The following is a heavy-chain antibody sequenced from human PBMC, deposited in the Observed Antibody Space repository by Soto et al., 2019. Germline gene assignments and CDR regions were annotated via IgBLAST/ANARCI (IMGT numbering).Heavy chain of an antibody. CDR2: IKQDGSEK. CDR3: AKAFGLPSTVTTYAFDI. J-gene: IGHJ3*02. D-gene: IGHD4-17*01. V-gene: IGHV3-7*03. Sequence: GGSLRLSCAASGFTFSSYWMSWVRQAPGKGLEWVANIKQDGSEKYYVDSVKGRFTISRDNAKNSLYLQMNGLRAEDTAVYYCAKAFGLPSTVTTYAFDIWGQGAMVTVSS. CDR1: GFTFSSYW.